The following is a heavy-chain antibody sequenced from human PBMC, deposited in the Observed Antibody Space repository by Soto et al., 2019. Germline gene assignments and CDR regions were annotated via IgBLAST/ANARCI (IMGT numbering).Heavy chain of an antibody. Sequence: EVQLVESGGGLVQPGGSLRLSCAASGFTVSTKYMSWVRQAPGKGLEWVSVIYSGCITFYADSGRGRFTISRDNSKNTVNLQMNSLRAEDTAVYYCARDPWAADYWGQGTLVTVSS. CDR2: IYSGCIT. J-gene: IGHJ4*02. CDR3: ARDPWAADY. CDR1: GFTVSTKY. V-gene: IGHV3-66*01. D-gene: IGHD3-16*01.